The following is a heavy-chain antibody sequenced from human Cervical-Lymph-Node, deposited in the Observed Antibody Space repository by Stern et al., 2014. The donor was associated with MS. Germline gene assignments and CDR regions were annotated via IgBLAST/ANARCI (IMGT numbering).Heavy chain of an antibody. V-gene: IGHV4-59*01. D-gene: IGHD3-3*01. Sequence: QLQLQESGPGLVKPSETLSLTCTVSGASITSYYWNWIRQPPGKGLEWIGYISHSGNTNDNPSLKSRVTISIDTSKNQFPLKLSSVTAADTAVYYCARGGDFGVVIPRPYGMDVWGQGTTVTVSS. CDR3: ARGGDFGVVIPRPYGMDV. J-gene: IGHJ6*02. CDR1: GASITSYY. CDR2: ISHSGNT.